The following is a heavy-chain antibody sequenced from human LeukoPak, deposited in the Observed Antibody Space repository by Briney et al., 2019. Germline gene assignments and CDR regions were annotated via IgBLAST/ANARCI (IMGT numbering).Heavy chain of an antibody. J-gene: IGHJ4*02. Sequence: ASVKVSCKASGYTFTSYAMHWVRQAPGQRLEWMGWINAGNGNTKYSQKIQGRVTITRDTSASTAYMELSSLRSEDTAVYYCARDSVVGNRWPFDYWGQGTLVTVSS. D-gene: IGHD2-2*01. CDR1: GYTFTSYA. CDR3: ARDSVVGNRWPFDY. V-gene: IGHV1-3*01. CDR2: INAGNGNT.